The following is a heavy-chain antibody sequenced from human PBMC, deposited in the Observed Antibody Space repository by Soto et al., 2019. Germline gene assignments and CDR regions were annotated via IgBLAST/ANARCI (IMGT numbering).Heavy chain of an antibody. CDR2: IIPIFGTA. J-gene: IGHJ4*02. Sequence: SVKVSCKASGDTNSSYAVSWVRQAPGQGLEWMGGIIPIFGTANYAQKFQGRVTITADESTSTAYMELSSLRSEDTAVYYCARGLSSNSFGGWGQGTLVTVSS. D-gene: IGHD6-6*01. CDR3: ARGLSSNSFGG. V-gene: IGHV1-69*13. CDR1: GDTNSSYA.